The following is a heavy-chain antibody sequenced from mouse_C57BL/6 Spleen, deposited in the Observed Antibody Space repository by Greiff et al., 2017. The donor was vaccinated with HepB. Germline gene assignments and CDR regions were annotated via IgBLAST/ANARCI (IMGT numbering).Heavy chain of an antibody. Sequence: VQLQQPGAELVKPGASVKLSCKASGYTFTSYWMHWVQQSPGQGLEWIGMIHPNSGSTNYNEKFKSKATLTVDKTSSTAYMQLSSLTSEDSAVYYGARRDGSSFAYWGQGTLVTVSA. V-gene: IGHV1-64*01. CDR1: GYTFTSYW. CDR2: IHPNSGST. CDR3: ARRDGSSFAY. D-gene: IGHD1-3*01. J-gene: IGHJ3*01.